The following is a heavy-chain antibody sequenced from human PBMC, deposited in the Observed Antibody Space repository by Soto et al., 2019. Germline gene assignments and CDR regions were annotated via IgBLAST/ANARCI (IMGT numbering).Heavy chain of an antibody. D-gene: IGHD3-10*01. CDR2: IWYDGSNK. V-gene: IGHV3-33*01. CDR3: ARTSVRGRYYYYYMDV. Sequence: GGSLRLSCAASGFTFSSYGMHWVRQAPGKGLEWVAVIWYDGSNKYYADSVKGRFTISRDNSKNTLYLQMNSLRAEDTAVYYCARTSVRGRYYYYYMDVWGKGTTVTVSS. J-gene: IGHJ6*03. CDR1: GFTFSSYG.